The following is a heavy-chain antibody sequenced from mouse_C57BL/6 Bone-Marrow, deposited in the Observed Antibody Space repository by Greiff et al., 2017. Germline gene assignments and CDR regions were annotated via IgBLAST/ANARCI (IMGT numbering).Heavy chain of an antibody. CDR2: SRNKANDYTT. V-gene: IGHV7-1*01. J-gene: IGHJ4*01. Sequence: EVQLVESGGGLVQSGRSLRLSCATSGFTFSAFYMAWVRQAPGKGLEWIAASRNKANDYTTEYSASVKGRLIVSSDTYQSIRYLQMNALGAEDTAIYYCARDADYAMDYGGKGTSVTVSS. CDR1: GFTFSAFY. CDR3: ARDADYAMDY.